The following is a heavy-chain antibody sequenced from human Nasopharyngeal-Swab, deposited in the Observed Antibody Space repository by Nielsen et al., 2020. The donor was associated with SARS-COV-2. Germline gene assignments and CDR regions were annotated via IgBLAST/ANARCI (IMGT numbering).Heavy chain of an antibody. D-gene: IGHD2-2*01. V-gene: IGHV3-48*01. CDR2: ISSSSSTI. CDR1: GFIFSSYS. CDR3: ARDVVVETYYYYYMDV. J-gene: IGHJ6*03. Sequence: GGSLRLSCAASGFIFSSYSMNWVRQAPGKGLEWVSYISSSSSTIYYADSVKGRFTISRDNAKNSLYLQMNSLRAEDTAVYYCARDVVVETYYYYYMDVWGKGTTVTVSS.